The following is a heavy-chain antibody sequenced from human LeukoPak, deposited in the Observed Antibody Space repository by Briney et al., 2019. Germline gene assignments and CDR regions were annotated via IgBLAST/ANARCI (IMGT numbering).Heavy chain of an antibody. Sequence: GGSLRLSCAASGFTVSSNYMSWVRQAPGKGLEWVSVIYSGGSTYYADSVKGRFTISRDNSKNMLYLQMNSLRAEDTAVYYCARTARDGYNSPPFDYWGQGTLVTVSS. CDR2: IYSGGST. CDR1: GFTVSSNY. V-gene: IGHV3-53*01. D-gene: IGHD5-24*01. J-gene: IGHJ4*02. CDR3: ARTARDGYNSPPFDY.